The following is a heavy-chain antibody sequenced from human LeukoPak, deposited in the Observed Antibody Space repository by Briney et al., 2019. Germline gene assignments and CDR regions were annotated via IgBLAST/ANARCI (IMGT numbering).Heavy chain of an antibody. J-gene: IGHJ3*02. V-gene: IGHV4-30-4*08. CDR2: IYYSGST. CDR1: GGSISSGDYY. CDR3: ARDRPGAYCSSTSCYKADAFDI. D-gene: IGHD2-2*02. Sequence: SETLSLTCTVSGGSISSGDYYWSWIRQPPGKGLERIGYIYYSGSTYYNPSLKSRVTISVDTSKNQFSLKLSSVTAADTAVYYCARDRPGAYCSSTSCYKADAFDIWGQGTMVTVSS.